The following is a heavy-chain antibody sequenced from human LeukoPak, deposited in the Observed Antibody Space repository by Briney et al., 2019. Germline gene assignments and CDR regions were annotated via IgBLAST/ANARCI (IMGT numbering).Heavy chain of an antibody. CDR3: TRGAGWLIDY. CDR2: FHNSGTS. Sequence: SQTLSLTCTVSDDSISDYYRGWIRQPPGKGLEWIGYFHNSGTSTYNPSPKSRVTISADTSKNQFSLKLNSLTTADTAVFYCTRGAGWLIDYWGQGILVTVSS. V-gene: IGHV4-59*01. D-gene: IGHD3-16*01. CDR1: DDSISDYY. J-gene: IGHJ4*02.